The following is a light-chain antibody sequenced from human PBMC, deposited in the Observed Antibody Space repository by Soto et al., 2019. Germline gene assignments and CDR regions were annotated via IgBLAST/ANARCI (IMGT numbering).Light chain of an antibody. CDR3: QQLNGYVALT. CDR1: QGISTY. J-gene: IGKJ4*01. Sequence: DIQLTQSPSFLYASVGDRVTITCRASQGISTYLAWYQQRPGKAPKLLIYDASTLQSGVPSRFSGSRSGTEFTLTISSLQPEDLATYYCQQLNGYVALTFGGGTKVDNK. V-gene: IGKV1-9*01. CDR2: DAS.